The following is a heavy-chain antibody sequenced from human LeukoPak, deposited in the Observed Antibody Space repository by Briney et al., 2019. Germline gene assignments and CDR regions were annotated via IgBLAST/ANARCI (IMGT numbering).Heavy chain of an antibody. CDR2: ISGSGGST. Sequence: PGGSLRLSCAASGFTVSNSYINWVRQAPGKGLEWVSTISGSGGSTYYADSVKGRFTISRDNSKNTLYLQMNSLRAEDTAVYYCAKDLWGQYFDYWGQGTLVTVSS. D-gene: IGHD3-16*01. CDR1: GFTVSNSY. J-gene: IGHJ4*02. V-gene: IGHV3-23*01. CDR3: AKDLWGQYFDY.